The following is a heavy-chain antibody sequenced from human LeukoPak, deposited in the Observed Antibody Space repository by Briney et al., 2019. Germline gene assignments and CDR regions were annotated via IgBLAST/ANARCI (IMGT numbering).Heavy chain of an antibody. CDR3: GKFRGGRRQPALVDIDYY. V-gene: IGHV3-30*02. D-gene: IGHD1-26*01. J-gene: IGHJ4*02. CDR2: IRYDGSNK. Sequence: GGSLRLSCAASGFTFSSYGMHWVRQAPGKGLEWVAFIRYDGSNKYYADSVKGRFTISRDNSKNTLYLQMNSLRAEDTAVYYCGKFRGGRRQPALVDIDYYCGQGTLVTVSS. CDR1: GFTFSSYG.